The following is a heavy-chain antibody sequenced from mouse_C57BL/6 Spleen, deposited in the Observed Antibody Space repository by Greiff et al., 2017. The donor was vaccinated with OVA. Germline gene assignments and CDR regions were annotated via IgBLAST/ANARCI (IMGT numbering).Heavy chain of an antibody. D-gene: IGHD1-1*01. Sequence: EVQLVESGGGLVQPKGSLKLSCAASGFSFNTYAMNWVRQAPGKGLEWVARIRSKSNNYATYYADSVKDRFTISRDDSESMLYLQMNNLKTEDTAMYYCVRQGFTTVAFDYWGQGTTLTVSS. J-gene: IGHJ2*01. CDR2: IRSKSNNYAT. CDR3: VRQGFTTVAFDY. V-gene: IGHV10-1*01. CDR1: GFSFNTYA.